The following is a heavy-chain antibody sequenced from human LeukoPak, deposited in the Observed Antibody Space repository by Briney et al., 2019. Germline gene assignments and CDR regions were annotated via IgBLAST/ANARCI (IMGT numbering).Heavy chain of an antibody. CDR3: ARGSSRGWFDP. J-gene: IGHJ5*02. CDR1: GGSISSYY. V-gene: IGHV4-59*01. Sequence: SETLSLTCTVSGGSISSYYWSWNRQPPGKGLEWIGHIYYSGSINYNPSLKSRVTISVDTSKNHFSLKLGSVTAADTAVYYCARGSSRGWFDPWGQGTLVTVSS. CDR2: IYYSGSI.